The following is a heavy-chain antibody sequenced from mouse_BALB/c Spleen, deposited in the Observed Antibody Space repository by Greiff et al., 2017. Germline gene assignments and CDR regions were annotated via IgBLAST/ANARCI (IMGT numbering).Heavy chain of an antibody. CDR2: INSNGGST. CDR3: ARPYYEYNYAMET. Sequence: EVKLVESGGGLVKLGGSLKLSCAASGFTFSSYYMSWVRQTPEKRLELVAAINSNGGSTYYPDTVKGRFTISRDNAKNTLYLQMSSLKSEDTALYYCARPYYEYNYAMETRGEEASETVSS. D-gene: IGHD2-4*01. J-gene: IGHJ4*01. V-gene: IGHV5-6-2*01. CDR1: GFTFSSYY.